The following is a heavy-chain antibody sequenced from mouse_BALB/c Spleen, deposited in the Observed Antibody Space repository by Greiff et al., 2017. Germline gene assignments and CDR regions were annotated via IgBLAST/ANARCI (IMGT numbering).Heavy chain of an antibody. J-gene: IGHJ2*01. CDR1: GYTFTSYW. V-gene: IGHV1S81*02. CDR3: AYGNYLFDY. Sequence: VQLVESGAELVKPGASVKLSCKASGYTFTSYWMHWVKQRPGQGLEWIGEINPSNGRTNYNEKFKSKATLTVDKSSSTAYMQLSSLTSEDSAVYYCAYGNYLFDYWGQGTTLTVSS. CDR2: INPSNGRT. D-gene: IGHD2-1*01.